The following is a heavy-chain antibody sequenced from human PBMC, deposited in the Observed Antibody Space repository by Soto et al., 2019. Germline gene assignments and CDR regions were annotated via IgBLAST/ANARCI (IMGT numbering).Heavy chain of an antibody. Sequence: SETRSLPCIASAGSISSYYWSWIRPPPGKGLEWIGYIYYSGSTNYNPSLKSRVTISVDTSTNQFSLKLIAVTAAELTQHNRARTSHDYYSSGYSEYFQHVYQDALV. CDR3: ARTSHDYYSSGYSEYFQH. J-gene: IGHJ1*01. V-gene: IGHV4-59*01. D-gene: IGHD6-19*01. CDR2: IYYSGST. CDR1: AGSISSYY.